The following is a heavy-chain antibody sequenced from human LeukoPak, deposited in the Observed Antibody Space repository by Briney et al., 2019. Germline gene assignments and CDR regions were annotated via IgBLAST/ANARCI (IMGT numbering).Heavy chain of an antibody. J-gene: IGHJ6*03. CDR2: ISAYNGNT. V-gene: IGHV1-18*01. Sequence: ASVKVSCKASGYTFTSYGTSWVRQAPGQGLEWMGWISAYNGNTNYAQKLQGRVTMTTDTSTSTAYMELRSLRSDDTAVYYCARANWDFWSGYYSYYYCYMDVWGKGTTVTVSS. CDR1: GYTFTSYG. CDR3: ARANWDFWSGYYSYYYCYMDV. D-gene: IGHD3-3*01.